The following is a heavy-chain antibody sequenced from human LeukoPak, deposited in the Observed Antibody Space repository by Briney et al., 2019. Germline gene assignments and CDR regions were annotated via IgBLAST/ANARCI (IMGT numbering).Heavy chain of an antibody. CDR3: ARDPGGVTPYHYYMDV. D-gene: IGHD3-16*01. V-gene: IGHV3-30*03. CDR1: GFTFSSYG. J-gene: IGHJ6*03. CDR2: ISYDESFK. Sequence: GGSLRLSCAASGFTFSSYGMHWVRQAPGKGLEWVAVISYDESFKYYSDSVKGRFTISRDNSKNTLSLQMNSLRAEDTAVCYCARDPGGVTPYHYYMDVWGRGTTVTVSS.